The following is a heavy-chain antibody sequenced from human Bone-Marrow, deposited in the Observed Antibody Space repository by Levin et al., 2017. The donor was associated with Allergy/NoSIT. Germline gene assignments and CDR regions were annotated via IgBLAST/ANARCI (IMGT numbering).Heavy chain of an antibody. CDR1: EFTFSSYA. CDR2: ISGRSGSS. J-gene: IGHJ4*02. CDR3: AKGFSFGGLIVLPDY. V-gene: IGHV3-23*01. Sequence: SCAASEFTFSSYAMSWVRQAPGKGLEWVSAISGRSGSSYYADSVKGRFTISRDNSKNTLYLQMNSLRAEDTAVYYCAKGFSFGGLIVLPDYWGQGTLVTVSS. D-gene: IGHD3-16*02.